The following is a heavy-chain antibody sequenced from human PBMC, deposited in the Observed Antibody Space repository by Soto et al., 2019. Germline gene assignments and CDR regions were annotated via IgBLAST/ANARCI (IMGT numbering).Heavy chain of an antibody. V-gene: IGHV3-15*01. J-gene: IGHJ4*02. CDR1: GFTFSNAL. CDR3: ATVYCATTSCYAPFDY. CDR2: IKTNSDGGTV. Sequence: GGSLILSCAASGFTFSNALMSWVRQAPGKGLEWIGRIKTNSDGGTVDYASPVKGRFTISRDDSKSMLYLDLNSLKTEDTGVYFCATVYCATTSCYAPFDYWGKGTLVTVSS. D-gene: IGHD2-2*01.